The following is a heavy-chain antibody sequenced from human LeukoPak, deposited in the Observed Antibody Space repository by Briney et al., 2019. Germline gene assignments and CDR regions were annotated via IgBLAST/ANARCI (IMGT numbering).Heavy chain of an antibody. Sequence: PGGSLRLSCAASGFTFSSYGMHWVRQAPGKGLEWVAFIRYDGSDKYYTDSVKGRFTISRDNSKNTLYLQMNSLRAEDAAVYYCLPHEKSGWDNWGQGTLVTVSS. CDR3: LPHEKSGWDN. CDR1: GFTFSSYG. CDR2: IRYDGSDK. V-gene: IGHV3-30*02. J-gene: IGHJ4*02. D-gene: IGHD3-3*01.